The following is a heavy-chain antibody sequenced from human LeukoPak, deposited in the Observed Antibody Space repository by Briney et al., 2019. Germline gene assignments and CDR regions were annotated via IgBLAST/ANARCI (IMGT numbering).Heavy chain of an antibody. J-gene: IGHJ3*02. CDR1: GFTVSSNY. V-gene: IGHV3-53*04. CDR2: IYSGGST. CDR3: ARGHVSDAFDI. Sequence: GGSLRLSCAASGFTVSSNYMSWVRQAPGKGLEWFSVIYSGGSTYYADSVKGRFTISRHNSKNTLYLQMNSLRAEDTAVYYCARGHVSDAFDIWGQGTMVTVSS.